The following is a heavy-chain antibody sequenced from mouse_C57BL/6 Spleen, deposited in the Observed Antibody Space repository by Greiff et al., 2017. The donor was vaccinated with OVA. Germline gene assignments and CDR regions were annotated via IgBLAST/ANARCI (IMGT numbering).Heavy chain of an antibody. J-gene: IGHJ3*01. CDR2: IYPGGGYT. D-gene: IGHD1-1*01. Sequence: VKLVESGAELVRPGTSVKMSCKASGYTFTNYWIGWAKQRPGHGLEWIGDIYPGGGYTNYNEKFKGKATLTADKSSSTAYMQFSSLTSEDSAIYYCAREGPYGSSSFAYWGQGTLVTVSA. CDR3: AREGPYGSSSFAY. CDR1: GYTFTNYW. V-gene: IGHV1-63*01.